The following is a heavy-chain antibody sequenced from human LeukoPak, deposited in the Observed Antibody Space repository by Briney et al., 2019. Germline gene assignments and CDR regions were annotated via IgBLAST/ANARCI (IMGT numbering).Heavy chain of an antibody. J-gene: IGHJ4*02. CDR1: GYTFTSYY. Sequence: ASVTVSCKASGYTFTSYYMHWVRQAPGQGLEWMGIINPSGGSTNYAQKFQGRVTMTKDTSTSTVYMELSSLRSEDTAVYYCARCYIGARPDFDYWGQGTLVTVSS. CDR3: ARCYIGARPDFDY. CDR2: INPSGGST. V-gene: IGHV1-46*01. D-gene: IGHD6-6*01.